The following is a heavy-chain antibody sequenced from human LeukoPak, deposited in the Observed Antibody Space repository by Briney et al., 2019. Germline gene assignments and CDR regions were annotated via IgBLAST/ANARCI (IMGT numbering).Heavy chain of an antibody. D-gene: IGHD6-13*01. V-gene: IGHV4-30-2*02. CDR2: IYHSGST. Sequence: PSETLSLTCAVSGGSISSADYSWSWIRQPPGKGLEWIGYIYHSGSTYYNPSLKSRVTISVDTSKNQFSLKLSSVTAADTAVYYCARSPYSSSPGFDYWGQGTLVTVSS. CDR3: ARSPYSSSPGFDY. CDR1: GGSISSADYS. J-gene: IGHJ4*02.